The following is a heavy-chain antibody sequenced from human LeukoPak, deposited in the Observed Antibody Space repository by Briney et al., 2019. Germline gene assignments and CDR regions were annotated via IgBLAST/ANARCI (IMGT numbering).Heavy chain of an antibody. CDR1: GGPISSSSYY. CDR3: ARVGHDFWSGYYAPPSYYYMDV. V-gene: IGHV4-39*07. CDR2: INYSGNT. Sequence: SETLSLTCCVSGGPISSSSYYWGWIRQPPGKGLQWIGSINYSGNTYYNPYLKSRVTISVDTSKNQFSLKLSSVTAADTAVYYCARVGHDFWSGYYAPPSYYYMDVWGKGTTVTVSS. J-gene: IGHJ6*03. D-gene: IGHD3-3*01.